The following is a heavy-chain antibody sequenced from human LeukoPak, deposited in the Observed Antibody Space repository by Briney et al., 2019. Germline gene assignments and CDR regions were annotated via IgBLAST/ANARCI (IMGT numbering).Heavy chain of an antibody. D-gene: IGHD2-15*01. CDR3: AKGPVCGGSCYHPAYYFDY. CDR1: GFIFSSYW. Sequence: GGSLRLSCAASGFIFSSYWMSWVRQAPGKGLEWVASIKQDGSEKYYVDSVKGRFTISRDNAKNSLYLQMNSLRAEDTAVYYCAKGPVCGGSCYHPAYYFDYWGQGTLVTVSS. J-gene: IGHJ4*02. CDR2: IKQDGSEK. V-gene: IGHV3-7*01.